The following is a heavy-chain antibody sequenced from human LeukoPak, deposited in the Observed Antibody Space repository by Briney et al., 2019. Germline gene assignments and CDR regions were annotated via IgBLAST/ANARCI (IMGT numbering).Heavy chain of an antibody. V-gene: IGHV5-51*01. CDR2: IHPGDSDT. Sequence: PGEPLKISCKGSGYSFTSYWIGWVRQMPGKGLEYMGIIHPGDSDTRYSPSFQGQVTISVDRSSSTAYIQWSRLKASDTAMYYCATHPGGLQSGFDNWGQGTLVTVSS. CDR3: ATHPGGLQSGFDN. J-gene: IGHJ4*02. CDR1: GYSFTSYW. D-gene: IGHD5-24*01.